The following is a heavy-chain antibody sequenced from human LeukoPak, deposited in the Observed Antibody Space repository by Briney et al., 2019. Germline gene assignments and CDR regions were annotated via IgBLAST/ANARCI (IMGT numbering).Heavy chain of an antibody. Sequence: PSETLSLTCAVSGGSISSYYWNWIRQPAGKGLEWIGRVYSSGSTNYNPSLKSRVTMSVDTSKNQFSLKLSSVTAADTAVYYCARDPSHNSGFIDYWGQGTLVTVSS. CDR1: GGSISSYY. CDR3: ARDPSHNSGFIDY. J-gene: IGHJ4*02. CDR2: VYSSGST. V-gene: IGHV4-4*07. D-gene: IGHD6-19*01.